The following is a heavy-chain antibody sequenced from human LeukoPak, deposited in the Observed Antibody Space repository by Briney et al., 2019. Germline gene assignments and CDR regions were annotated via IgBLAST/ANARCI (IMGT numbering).Heavy chain of an antibody. D-gene: IGHD6-13*01. V-gene: IGHV3-7*01. CDR1: GFTFSNFW. CDR2: IKQDGSDK. J-gene: IGHJ5*02. Sequence: PGGSLRLSCAASGFTFSNFWMTWVRQAPGKGLEWVANIKQDGSDKYYVDSVKGRFTISRDNAKNSLYLQMNSLRAEDTAVYYCAKSSGIAAAGNNWFDPWGQGTLVTVSS. CDR3: AKSSGIAAAGNNWFDP.